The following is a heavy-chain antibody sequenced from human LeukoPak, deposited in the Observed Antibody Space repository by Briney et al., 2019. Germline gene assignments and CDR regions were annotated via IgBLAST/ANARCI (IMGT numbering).Heavy chain of an antibody. V-gene: IGHV1-46*01. Sequence: ASVKVSCKAFGYTFTSNYMHWVRQAPGQGPEWMGVISPSGGSTTYAQKFQGRVTLTRDMSTSTDYLELSSLRSEDTAVYYCARVRDSSGYYMYYFDYWGKGTLFTVSS. CDR1: GYTFTSNY. CDR3: ARVRDSSGYYMYYFDY. J-gene: IGHJ4*02. CDR2: ISPSGGST. D-gene: IGHD3-22*01.